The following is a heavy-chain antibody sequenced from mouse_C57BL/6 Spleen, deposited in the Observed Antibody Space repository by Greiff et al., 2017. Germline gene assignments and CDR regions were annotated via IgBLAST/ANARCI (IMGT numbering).Heavy chain of an antibody. Sequence: EVQLQQSGAELVKPGASVKLSCTASGFNIKDYYMHWVKQRTEQGLEWIGRIDPEGGETKYAPKFPGRVTISADTSYNTLYLQLSSLTSENTAVYYCARPGAYWGQGTLVTVSA. J-gene: IGHJ3*01. CDR1: GFNIKDYY. CDR2: IDPEGGET. CDR3: ARPGAY. V-gene: IGHV14-2*01.